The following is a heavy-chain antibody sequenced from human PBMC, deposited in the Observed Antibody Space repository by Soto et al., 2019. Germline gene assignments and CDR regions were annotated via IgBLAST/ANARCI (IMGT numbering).Heavy chain of an antibody. CDR3: VKTYDGSGQPSHYFDL. CDR1: GYSFTDYF. V-gene: IGHV1-2*02. D-gene: IGHD3-22*01. Sequence: QVQLVQSGAEVKKPGASVKVSCEASGYSFTDYFIHWVRQAPGQGLEWMGWINPKSGGTNYAQVFRGRVTMTRDTSISTAYMDLSGLRSDDTATYYCVKTYDGSGQPSHYFDLWGQGTPVTVSS. CDR2: INPKSGGT. J-gene: IGHJ5*02.